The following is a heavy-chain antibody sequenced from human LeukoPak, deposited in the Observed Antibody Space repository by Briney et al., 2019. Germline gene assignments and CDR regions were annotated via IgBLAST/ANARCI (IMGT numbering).Heavy chain of an antibody. Sequence: ASVKVSCKASGYTFTSYGINWVRQATGQGLEWMGWMNPNSGNTGYAQKFQGRVTMTRNTSISTAYMELSSLRSEDTAVYYCARGPGDFWSGYYGMDVWGLGTTVTVSS. D-gene: IGHD3-3*01. CDR2: MNPNSGNT. CDR1: GYTFTSYG. J-gene: IGHJ6*02. CDR3: ARGPGDFWSGYYGMDV. V-gene: IGHV1-8*02.